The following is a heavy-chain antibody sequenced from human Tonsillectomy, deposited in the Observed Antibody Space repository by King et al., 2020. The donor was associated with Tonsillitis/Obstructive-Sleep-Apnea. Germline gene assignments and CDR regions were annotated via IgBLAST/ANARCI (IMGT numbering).Heavy chain of an antibody. CDR3: AGGASDNSDAYAAWFDH. V-gene: IGHV1-46*01. Sequence: VQLVESGAEVKKPGASVKVSCKASGYTFTTYFMHWVRQAPGQGLEWMGIVNPSGGSTIYAQKFQGRVTMTSDTSTSTVYMELSSLRSEDTAVYYCAGGASDNSDAYAAWFDHWGQGTLVTVSS. CDR1: GYTFTTYF. D-gene: IGHD3-16*01. CDR2: VNPSGGST. J-gene: IGHJ5*02.